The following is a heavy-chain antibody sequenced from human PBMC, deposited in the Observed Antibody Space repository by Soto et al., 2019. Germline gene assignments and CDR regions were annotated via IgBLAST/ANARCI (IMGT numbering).Heavy chain of an antibody. J-gene: IGHJ6*02. CDR1: GFTFSSYD. D-gene: IGHD2-2*01. V-gene: IGHV3-13*01. CDR3: ARVNRYCSSTSCLGYYYYGMDV. Sequence: GSLRLSCAASGFTFSSYDMHWVRQATGKGLEWVSAIGTAGDTYYPGSVKGRFTISRENAKNSLYLQMNSLRAEDTAVYYCARVNRYCSSTSCLGYYYYGMDVWGQGTTVTVSS. CDR2: IGTAGDT.